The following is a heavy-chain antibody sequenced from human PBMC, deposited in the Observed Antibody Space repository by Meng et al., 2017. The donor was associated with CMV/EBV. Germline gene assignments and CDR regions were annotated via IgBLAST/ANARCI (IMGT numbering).Heavy chain of an antibody. V-gene: IGHV3-74*01. D-gene: IGHD6-13*01. J-gene: IGHJ6*02. Sequence: LSLTCAASGFTFSSYWMHWVRQAPGKGLVWVSRINSDGSSTSYADSVKGRFTISRDNAKNTLHLQMNSLRAEDTAVYYCAREAAETYYYYGMDVWGQGTTVTVSS. CDR2: INSDGSST. CDR3: AREAAETYYYYGMDV. CDR1: GFTFSSYW.